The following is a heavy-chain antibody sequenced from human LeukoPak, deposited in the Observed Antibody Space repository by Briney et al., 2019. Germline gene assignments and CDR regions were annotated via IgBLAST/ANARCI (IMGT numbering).Heavy chain of an antibody. J-gene: IGHJ6*02. V-gene: IGHV1-18*01. CDR1: GYTFTSYG. D-gene: IGHD6-13*01. CDR3: ARLMGSSWYYYGMDV. CDR2: ISAYNGNT. Sequence: ASVKVSCKASGYTFTSYGISWVRQAPGQGLEWMGWISAYNGNTNYAQKLQGRVTMTTDTSTSTAYMELRSLGSDDTAVYYCARLMGSSWYYYGMDVWGQGTTVTVSS.